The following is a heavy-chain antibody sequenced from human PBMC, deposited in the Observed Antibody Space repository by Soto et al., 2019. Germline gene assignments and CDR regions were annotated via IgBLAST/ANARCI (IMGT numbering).Heavy chain of an antibody. V-gene: IGHV3-23*01. Sequence: GGSLRLSCAASGFTFSSYAMSWVRQAPGKGLEWVSAISGSGGSTYYADSVKGRFTISRDNSKNTLYLQMNSLRAEDTAVYYCAKRDNSYGNYYYYGMAVWGQGTTVTVSS. D-gene: IGHD5-18*01. CDR3: AKRDNSYGNYYYYGMAV. CDR1: GFTFSSYA. CDR2: ISGSGGST. J-gene: IGHJ6*02.